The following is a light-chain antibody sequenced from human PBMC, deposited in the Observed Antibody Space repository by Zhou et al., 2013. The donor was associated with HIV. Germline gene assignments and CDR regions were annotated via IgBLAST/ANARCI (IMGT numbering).Light chain of an antibody. V-gene: IGKV1-33*01. J-gene: IGKJ4*01. CDR3: LQAKSFPLT. CDR1: HYINNH. CDR2: DAS. Sequence: DIQLTQSPSSLSASVGDRVTITCQASHYINNHLNWFQQKPGKVPKLLIYDASNLATGVPSRFSAHKSGTDFTLTISNLQPEDFATYYCLQAKSFPLTLGGGPRWRSN.